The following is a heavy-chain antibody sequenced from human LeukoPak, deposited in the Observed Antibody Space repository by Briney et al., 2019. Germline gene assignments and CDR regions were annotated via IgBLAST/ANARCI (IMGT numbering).Heavy chain of an antibody. V-gene: IGHV3-48*03. CDR3: ARDGRHYYGSGSYYLDWFDP. Sequence: GGSLRLSCAASGFTFSSYEMNWVRQAPGKGLEWVSYISGSDSTIFYADSVKGRFTISRDNAKKSLYLQMNNLRAEDTAFYHCARDGRHYYGSGSYYLDWFDPWGQGTLVTVSS. D-gene: IGHD3-10*01. CDR2: ISGSDSTI. J-gene: IGHJ5*02. CDR1: GFTFSSYE.